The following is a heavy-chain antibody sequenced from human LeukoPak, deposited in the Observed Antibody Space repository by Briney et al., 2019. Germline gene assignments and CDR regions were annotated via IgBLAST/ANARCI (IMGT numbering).Heavy chain of an antibody. CDR1: GFTFSSYG. CDR3: AKDATEYGDSHFDC. V-gene: IGHV3-33*06. Sequence: PGRSLRLSCAASGFTFSSYGMHWVRQAPGKGLEWVAVIWNDGSHEYYADSEKGRFTISRDNSRDTVYLQMNSLRDECMTPDYSAKDATEYGDSHFDCWGQGTLVTVSS. D-gene: IGHD4-17*01. J-gene: IGHJ4*02. CDR2: IWNDGSHE.